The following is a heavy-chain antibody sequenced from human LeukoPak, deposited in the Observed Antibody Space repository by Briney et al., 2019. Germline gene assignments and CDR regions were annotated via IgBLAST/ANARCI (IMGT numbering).Heavy chain of an antibody. V-gene: IGHV3-11*01. CDR1: TFRFSDYY. D-gene: IGHD5-18*01. J-gene: IGHJ6*03. Sequence: PGGSLRLSCIASTFRFSDYYMTWIRQALGKGLEWIPYISNSGSAMYYADSVKGRFTISRDNAKNSVYLQMSSLRSDDTAVYYCARTSWGVDTPMLHYYFDMDLWGKGTAVTVSS. CDR2: ISNSGSAM. CDR3: ARTSWGVDTPMLHYYFDMDL.